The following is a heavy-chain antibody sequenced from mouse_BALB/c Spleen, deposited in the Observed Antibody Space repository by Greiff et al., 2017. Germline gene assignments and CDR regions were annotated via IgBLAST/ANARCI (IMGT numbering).Heavy chain of an antibody. V-gene: IGHV5-6*01. CDR2: ISSGGSYT. J-gene: IGHJ4*01. D-gene: IGHD2-1*01. Sequence: EVKLMESGGDLVKHGGSLKLSCAASGFTFSSYGMSWVRQTPDKRLEWVATISSGGSYTYYPDSVKGRFTISRDNAKNTLYLQMSSLKSEDTAMYYCARQDGNYVRAMDYWGQGTSVTVSS. CDR3: ARQDGNYVRAMDY. CDR1: GFTFSSYG.